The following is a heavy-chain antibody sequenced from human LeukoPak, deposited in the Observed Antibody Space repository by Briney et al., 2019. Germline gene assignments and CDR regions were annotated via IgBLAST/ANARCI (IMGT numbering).Heavy chain of an antibody. CDR3: ARLSSGWYGY. Sequence: SETLSLTCTVSGGSISSYYWTWIRQPPGKGLEWIGYIFYNGDTNYNPSLKTRVTISVDTSRSQFSLKLSSVTAADTAVYYCARLSSGWYGYWGQGTLVTVSS. D-gene: IGHD6-19*01. CDR1: GGSISSYY. V-gene: IGHV4-59*01. CDR2: IFYNGDT. J-gene: IGHJ4*02.